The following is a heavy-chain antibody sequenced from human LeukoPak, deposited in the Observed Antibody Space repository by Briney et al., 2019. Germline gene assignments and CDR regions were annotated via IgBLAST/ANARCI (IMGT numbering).Heavy chain of an antibody. CDR2: TYYRSKWYS. CDR1: GDSVSSINGA. J-gene: IGHJ4*02. D-gene: IGHD6-19*01. Sequence: SQTLSVTCAISGDSVSSINGAWNWVRQSPSRGLERLGRTYYRSKWYSDYAVPIQGRISINPDTSKNQFTLHLFSVTPDDTAVYYCARDVATTGWYTFDYWGQGTRVTVSS. CDR3: ARDVATTGWYTFDY. V-gene: IGHV6-1*01.